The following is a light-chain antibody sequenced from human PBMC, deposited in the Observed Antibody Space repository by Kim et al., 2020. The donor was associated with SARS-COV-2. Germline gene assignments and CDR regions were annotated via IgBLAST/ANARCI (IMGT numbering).Light chain of an antibody. Sequence: SYELTQRPSVSVSPGQTASITCSGDKLGDKYACWYQQKPGQSPVLVIYQDSKRPSGIPERFSGSNSGNTATLTISGTQAMDEADYYCQAWDSSIWVFGGG. V-gene: IGLV3-1*01. CDR2: QDS. CDR1: KLGDKY. J-gene: IGLJ3*02. CDR3: QAWDSSIWV.